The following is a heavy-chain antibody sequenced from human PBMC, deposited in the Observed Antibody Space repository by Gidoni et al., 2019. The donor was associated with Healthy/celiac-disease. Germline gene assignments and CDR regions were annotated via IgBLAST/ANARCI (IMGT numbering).Heavy chain of an antibody. CDR2: ISGSGGST. CDR1: AFAFTSYA. D-gene: IGHD2-15*01. CDR3: AKDMVVAAPGDDAFDI. Sequence: EVQLLESGGGLVQPGGSLRLSCAASAFAFTSYAMSWVRQASGTGREWVSAISGSGGSTYYADSVKGRFTISRDNSKNTLYLQMNSLRAEDTAVYYCAKDMVVAAPGDDAFDIWGQGTMVTVSS. J-gene: IGHJ3*02. V-gene: IGHV3-23*01.